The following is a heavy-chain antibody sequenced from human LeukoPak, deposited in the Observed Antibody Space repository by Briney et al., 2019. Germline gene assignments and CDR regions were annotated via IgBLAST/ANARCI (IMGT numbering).Heavy chain of an antibody. CDR2: IYYSGST. J-gene: IGHJ4*02. V-gene: IGHV4-59*01. CDR3: ARGPTRSYSDY. CDR1: GGSISNYY. Sequence: SETLSLTCSDSGGSISNYYWSWIRQPPGKGLEWIGYIYYSGSTNYNPSLKSRVTISIDTSKSQFSLKLSSVTAADTAVYYCARGPTRSYSDYGGQGTLVTVSS.